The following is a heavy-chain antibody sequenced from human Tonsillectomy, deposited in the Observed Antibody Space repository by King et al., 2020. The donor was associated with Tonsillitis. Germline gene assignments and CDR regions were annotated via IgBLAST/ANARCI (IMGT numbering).Heavy chain of an antibody. D-gene: IGHD3-22*01. CDR2: VYHSVTT. Sequence: QLQESGPGLVKPSNTLSLTCAVSGYSISSGYFWGWIRQPPGKGLEWIGSVYHSVTTHYNPSLKSRVTISVDTSKNQFSLQVSSVTAADTAVYYCARGLPESFYNTGGYPSWFDPWGQGTRVTVSS. CDR3: ARGLPESFYNTGGYPSWFDP. J-gene: IGHJ5*02. V-gene: IGHV4-38-2*01. CDR1: GYSISSGYF.